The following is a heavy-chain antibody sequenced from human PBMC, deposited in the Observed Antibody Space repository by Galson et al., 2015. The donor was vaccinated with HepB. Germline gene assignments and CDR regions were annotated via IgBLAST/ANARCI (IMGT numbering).Heavy chain of an antibody. J-gene: IGHJ5*02. CDR2: TIPILDIA. Sequence: SVKVSCKASGGSFRSYGISWVRQAPGQGPEWMGRTIPILDIANYAQKFQGRVTITADKSTGTAYMELSSLKSEDTAVYYCAKVPATVVTGGWFDPWGQGTLVTVS. CDR3: AKVPATVVTGGWFDP. CDR1: GGSFRSYG. D-gene: IGHD4-23*01. V-gene: IGHV1-69*04.